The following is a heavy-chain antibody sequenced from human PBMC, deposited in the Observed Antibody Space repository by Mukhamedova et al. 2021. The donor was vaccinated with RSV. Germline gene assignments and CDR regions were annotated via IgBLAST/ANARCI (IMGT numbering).Heavy chain of an antibody. D-gene: IGHD1-1*01. J-gene: IGHJ4*01. CDR1: FTFSSYY. CDR3: AGQSSWNPFDY. CDR2: ISSDGSNK. V-gene: IGHV3-30-3*01. Sequence: FTFSSYYMNWVRQTPGKGLEWVAFISSDGSNKKYADSVKGRFTISRDNSRSTVYLQMNSLTAEDTAAYYCAGQSSWNPFDYWG.